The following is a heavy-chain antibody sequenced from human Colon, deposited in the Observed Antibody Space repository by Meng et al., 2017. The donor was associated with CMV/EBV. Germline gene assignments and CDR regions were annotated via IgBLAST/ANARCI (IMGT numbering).Heavy chain of an antibody. CDR2: INPKTGNP. D-gene: IGHD6-13*01. Sequence: CKASGYTFTRYHLNWVRQAPGQRLEWMGYINPKTGNPRYVPGFTGRFVFSLDTSVNTAYLQISSLKAEDAAIYYCATGSVAADGKGYWGQGTLVTVSS. CDR1: GYTFTRYH. CDR3: ATGSVAADGKGY. V-gene: IGHV7-4-1*02. J-gene: IGHJ4*02.